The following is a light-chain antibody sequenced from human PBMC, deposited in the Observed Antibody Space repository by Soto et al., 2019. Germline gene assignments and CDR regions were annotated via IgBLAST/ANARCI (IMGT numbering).Light chain of an antibody. CDR1: QSVSSN. CDR2: GAS. Sequence: EIVMTQSPATLSVSPGERATLYCRASQSVSSNLAWYQQKPGQAPRLLIYGASTRATGIPARFSGSGSGTEFTLTISSLQSEDFAVYYCQQYNNWPLLTFGGGTKVDIK. CDR3: QQYNNWPLLT. J-gene: IGKJ4*01. V-gene: IGKV3-15*01.